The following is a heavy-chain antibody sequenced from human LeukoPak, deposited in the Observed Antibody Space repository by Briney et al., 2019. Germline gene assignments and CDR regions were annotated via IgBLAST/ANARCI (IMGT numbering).Heavy chain of an antibody. CDR3: AKDGGGPLDY. Sequence: SGGSLRLSCAASGFSFSNYWMYWVRQAPGKGLEWVANIKQDGSEKYYVDSVRGRFTISRDNAENSLYLQMNSLRAEDTAVYYCAKDGGGPLDYWGQGTLVTVSS. CDR2: IKQDGSEK. D-gene: IGHD2-15*01. CDR1: GFSFSNYW. V-gene: IGHV3-7*01. J-gene: IGHJ4*02.